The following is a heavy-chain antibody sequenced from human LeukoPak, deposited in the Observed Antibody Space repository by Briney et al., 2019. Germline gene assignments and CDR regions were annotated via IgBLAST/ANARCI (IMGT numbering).Heavy chain of an antibody. Sequence: GGSLRLSCAASGFTFSNAWMTWVRQAPGKGLEWVGCIKSKTVGGTTDYAAPVKGRFTISRNDSKNTLYLQMNSLNTADTAVYYCTTTRNVGYGGQGTLVTFS. CDR1: GFTFSNAW. CDR3: TTTRNVGY. V-gene: IGHV3-15*01. CDR2: IKSKTVGGTT. J-gene: IGHJ4*02.